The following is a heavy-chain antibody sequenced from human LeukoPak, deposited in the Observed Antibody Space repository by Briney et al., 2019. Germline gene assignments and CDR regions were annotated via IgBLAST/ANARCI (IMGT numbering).Heavy chain of an antibody. J-gene: IGHJ6*02. V-gene: IGHV7-4-1*02. CDR1: GYTFTSYA. D-gene: IGHD2-2*01. CDR2: INTNTGNP. CDR3: ARDGGIVVPAAISGMDV. Sequence: ASVKVSCKASGYTFTSYAMNWVRQAPGQGLEWMGWINTNTGNPTYAQGFTGRFVFSLDTSVSTAYLQISSLKAEDTAVYYCARDGGIVVPAAISGMDVWGQGTTVTVSS.